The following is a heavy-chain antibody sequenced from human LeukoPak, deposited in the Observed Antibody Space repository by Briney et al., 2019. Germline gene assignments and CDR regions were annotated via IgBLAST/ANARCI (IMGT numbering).Heavy chain of an antibody. CDR3: ARLNVYSGSDY. J-gene: IGHJ4*02. CDR1: GFTFSSYS. D-gene: IGHD1-26*01. CDR2: ISSSISYI. V-gene: IGHV3-21*01. Sequence: KSGGSLRLSCAASGFTFSSYSMNWVRQAPGKGLEWVSSISSSISYIYYADSVKGRFTISRDNAKNSLYLQMNSLRAEDTAVYYCARLNVYSGSDYWGQGTLVTVSS.